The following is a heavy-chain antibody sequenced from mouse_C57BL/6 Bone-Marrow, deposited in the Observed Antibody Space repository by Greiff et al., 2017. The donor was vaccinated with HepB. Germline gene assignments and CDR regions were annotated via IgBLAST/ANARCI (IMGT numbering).Heavy chain of an antibody. CDR2: INPNNGGT. Sequence: VQLQQSGPELVKPGASVKIPCKASGYTFTDYNMDWVKQSHGKSLEWIGDINPNNGGTNYNQKFKAKATLTVDKSSSTAYMQLKSLTSEDSAVYYCARRALIYYYAMDYWGQGTSVTVSS. CDR3: ARRALIYYYAMDY. J-gene: IGHJ4*01. CDR1: GYTFTDYN. V-gene: IGHV1-18*01. D-gene: IGHD2-4*01.